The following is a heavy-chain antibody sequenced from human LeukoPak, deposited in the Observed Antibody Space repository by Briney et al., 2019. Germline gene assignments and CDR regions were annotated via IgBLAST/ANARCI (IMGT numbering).Heavy chain of an antibody. Sequence: SETLSLTCTVSGGSISSYYWSWIRQPPGKGLEWIGYIYYSGSTNYNPSLKSRVTISVDTSKNQFSLKLSSVTAADTAVYYCARDRLGGYSYVYWGQGSLVTVSS. V-gene: IGHV4-59*01. J-gene: IGHJ4*02. CDR3: ARDRLGGYSYVY. D-gene: IGHD5-12*01. CDR2: IYYSGST. CDR1: GGSISSYY.